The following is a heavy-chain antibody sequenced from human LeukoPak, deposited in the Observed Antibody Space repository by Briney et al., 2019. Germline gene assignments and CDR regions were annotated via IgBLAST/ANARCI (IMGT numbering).Heavy chain of an antibody. Sequence: GGSLRLSCAASGFTFSSYDMHWVRQAPGKGLEWVAFIRYDGSNKYYADSVKGRFTISRDNSKNTLYLQMNSLRAEDTAVYYCATYSSGWEYFDYWGQGTLVTVSS. CDR3: ATYSSGWEYFDY. D-gene: IGHD6-19*01. CDR1: GFTFSSYD. J-gene: IGHJ4*02. CDR2: IRYDGSNK. V-gene: IGHV3-30*02.